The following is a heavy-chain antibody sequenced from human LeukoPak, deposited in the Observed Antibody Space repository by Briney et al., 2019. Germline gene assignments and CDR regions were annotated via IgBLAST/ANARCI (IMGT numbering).Heavy chain of an antibody. CDR1: GYNFTSYR. CDR2: IDPRDSYT. J-gene: IGHJ4*02. CDR3: ARQSPGYCSGGSCRSFDY. Sequence: GGSLQISCKCSGYNFTSYRISGVRQMPGKGLEWMGRIDPRDSYTNYSPSFQGHVTISAAKSISTAYLQWSSLKASDTAMYYCARQSPGYCSGGSCRSFDYWGQGTLVTVSS. D-gene: IGHD2-15*01. V-gene: IGHV5-10-1*01.